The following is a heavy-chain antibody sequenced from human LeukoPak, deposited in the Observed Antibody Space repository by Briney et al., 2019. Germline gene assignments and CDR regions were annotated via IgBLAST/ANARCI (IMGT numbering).Heavy chain of an antibody. D-gene: IGHD3-3*01. CDR1: GYTFTSYF. J-gene: IGHJ4*02. V-gene: IGHV1-46*01. CDR2: VRPRGGSP. CDR3: ARDGFLEWLLFGVGYFDY. Sequence: ASVKVSCKASGYTFTSYFLHWVRQAPGQGLEWMGIVRPRGGSPDYAQKFQGRVTMTRDTSTSTVSMELSSLRSEDTAVYYCARDGFLEWLLFGVGYFDYWGQGTLVTVSS.